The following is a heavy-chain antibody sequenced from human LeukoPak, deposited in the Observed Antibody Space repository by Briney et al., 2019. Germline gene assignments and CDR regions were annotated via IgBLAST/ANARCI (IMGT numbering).Heavy chain of an antibody. CDR1: GFTFSSYG. V-gene: IGHV3-30*18. J-gene: IGHJ4*02. CDR2: ISYDGSNK. Sequence: PGRSLRLSCAASGFTFSSYGMHWVRQAPGKGLEWVAVISYDGSNKYYADSVKGRFTISRDNSKNTLYLQMNSLRAEDTAVYYCAKEVYCSGGSCYSQGHFDYWGQGTLVTVSS. CDR3: AKEVYCSGGSCYSQGHFDY. D-gene: IGHD2-15*01.